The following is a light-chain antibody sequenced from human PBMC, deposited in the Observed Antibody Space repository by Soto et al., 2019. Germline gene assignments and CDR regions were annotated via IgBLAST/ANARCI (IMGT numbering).Light chain of an antibody. CDR1: QGIINN. CDR3: QRYTHVST. Sequence: DIQMTQSPSSLSASVGDRVTITCRASQGIINNLAWYQQKPGRVPTLLIYAASILQSGVPHRFSGSGSGTDFTLTITSLQPEDVGTVYCQRYTHVSTFGQGTKVEI. CDR2: AAS. J-gene: IGKJ1*01. V-gene: IGKV1-27*01.